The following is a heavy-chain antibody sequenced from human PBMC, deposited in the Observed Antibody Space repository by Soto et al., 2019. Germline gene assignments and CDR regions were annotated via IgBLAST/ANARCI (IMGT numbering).Heavy chain of an antibody. Sequence: QVQLQQWDAGLLKPSETLSLTCAVYGGSFSGYYWSWIRQPPGKGLEWIGEINHSGSTNYNPSLKSRVTISVDTSKNQFSLKLSSVTAADTAVYYCARGSWGSYVDWGQGTLVTVSS. J-gene: IGHJ4*02. CDR3: ARGSWGSYVD. CDR2: INHSGST. CDR1: GGSFSGYY. D-gene: IGHD1-26*01. V-gene: IGHV4-34*01.